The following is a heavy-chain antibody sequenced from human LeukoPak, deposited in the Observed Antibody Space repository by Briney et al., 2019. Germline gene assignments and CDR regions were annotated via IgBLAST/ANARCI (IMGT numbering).Heavy chain of an antibody. J-gene: IGHJ4*02. D-gene: IGHD6-19*01. CDR3: ARDQVPIAVAGTGEDY. CDR1: GYTFTSYG. Sequence: ASVKVSCKASGYTFTSYGISWVRQAPGQGLEWMGCISAYNSNTNYAQKLQGRVTLTTGTSTSTAYMELRSLRSDDTAVYYCARDQVPIAVAGTGEDYWGQGTLVTVSS. V-gene: IGHV1-18*01. CDR2: ISAYNSNT.